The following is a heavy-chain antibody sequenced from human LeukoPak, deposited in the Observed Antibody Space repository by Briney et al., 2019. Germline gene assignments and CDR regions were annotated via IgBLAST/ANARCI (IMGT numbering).Heavy chain of an antibody. D-gene: IGHD4-23*01. V-gene: IGHV3-53*01. J-gene: IGHJ4*02. CDR1: GFTVSSNY. CDR3: ARTTVVTGFDY. Sequence: GGSLRLSCAASGFTVSSNYMSWVRQAPGKGLEWVSVIYSGGSTYYADSVKGRFTISRDNSKNTLYLQMNSLRAEDTAVYYCARTTVVTGFDYWGQGTLVTVSS. CDR2: IYSGGST.